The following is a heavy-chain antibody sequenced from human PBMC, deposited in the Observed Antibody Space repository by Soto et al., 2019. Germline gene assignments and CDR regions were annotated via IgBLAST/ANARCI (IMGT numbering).Heavy chain of an antibody. Sequence: ASGKVACKAAGYTLTSYGISWVRQASGQGLEWMGWISAYNGNTNYAQKLQGRVTMTTDTSTSTAYMELRSLRSDDTAVYYCARDNRRIAARYFDYWGQATLVTVSS. V-gene: IGHV1-18*01. J-gene: IGHJ4*02. CDR3: ARDNRRIAARYFDY. D-gene: IGHD6-6*01. CDR1: GYTLTSYG. CDR2: ISAYNGNT.